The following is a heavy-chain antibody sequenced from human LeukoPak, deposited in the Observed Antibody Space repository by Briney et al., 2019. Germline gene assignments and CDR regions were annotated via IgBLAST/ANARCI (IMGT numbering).Heavy chain of an antibody. Sequence: GRSLRLSCAASGFTFSNHGMHWVRQARGKGLEWVANIWYDGSQEYYADTVKGRFTISRDISKNTLYLQMNSLRAEDTAVYYCARDLAAARLDFRGQGTLVTVSS. CDR1: GFTFSNHG. D-gene: IGHD6-6*01. CDR3: ARDLAAARLDF. J-gene: IGHJ4*02. V-gene: IGHV3-33*01. CDR2: IWYDGSQE.